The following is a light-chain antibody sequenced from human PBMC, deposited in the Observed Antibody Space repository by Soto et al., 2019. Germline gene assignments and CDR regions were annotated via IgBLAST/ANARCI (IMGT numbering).Light chain of an antibody. CDR3: MQGLHIPQA. J-gene: IGKJ1*01. V-gene: IGKV2-28*01. Sequence: VMTQSPLSLPVTPGEPASISCSSSPSLLHSYGYNYLEGHLQKPGQTPQLLTTLAYNQASGVPDRFSGSGSGTDFTLKISRVEAEDVGVYYCMQGLHIPQAFGQGTKVELK. CDR2: LAY. CDR1: PSLLHSYGYNY.